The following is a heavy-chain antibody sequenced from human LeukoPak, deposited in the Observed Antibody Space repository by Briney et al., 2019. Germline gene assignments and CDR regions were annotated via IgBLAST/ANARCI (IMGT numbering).Heavy chain of an antibody. D-gene: IGHD1-14*01. CDR1: GGSISSYY. CDR2: IYYSGST. Sequence: SETLSLTCTVSGGSISSYYWSWIRQPPGKGLEWIGYIYYSGSTNYNPSLKSRVTISVDTSKNQFSLKLSSVTAADTALYYCARAGKGVRNWFDPWGQGTLVTVSS. V-gene: IGHV4-59*01. J-gene: IGHJ5*02. CDR3: ARAGKGVRNWFDP.